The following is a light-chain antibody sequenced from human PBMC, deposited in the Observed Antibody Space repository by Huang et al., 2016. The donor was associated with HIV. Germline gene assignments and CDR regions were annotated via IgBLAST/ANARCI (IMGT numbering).Light chain of an antibody. J-gene: IGKJ4*01. Sequence: DIVMTQSPISLPVTPGQPASISCRSSQSLQNSNGYNYLDWYVQKPGPSPRLLIYMGSNWASGVPDRFSGSGSGTDFTLKISRVEAEDVGVYYCMQALQTSFTFGGGTKVEIK. CDR2: MGS. CDR3: MQALQTSFT. CDR1: QSLQNSNGYNY. V-gene: IGKV2-28*01.